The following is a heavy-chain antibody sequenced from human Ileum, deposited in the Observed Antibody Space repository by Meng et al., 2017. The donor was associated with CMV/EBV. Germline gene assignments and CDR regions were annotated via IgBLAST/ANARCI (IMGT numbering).Heavy chain of an antibody. CDR3: AAEVVDNNSGYYSFDY. CDR2: FGPEDGET. J-gene: IGHJ4*02. Sequence: QVQIVQSGAEVKKPEALVKVSCKVSGYTLSDLSMHWVRQAPGKGLEWMGGFGPEDGETIYAQNFQGRVTMSEDTSTDTVYMELSSLRSEDTAVYYCAAEVVDNNSGYYSFDYWGQGTLVTVSS. D-gene: IGHD3-22*01. CDR1: GYTLSDLS. V-gene: IGHV1-24*01.